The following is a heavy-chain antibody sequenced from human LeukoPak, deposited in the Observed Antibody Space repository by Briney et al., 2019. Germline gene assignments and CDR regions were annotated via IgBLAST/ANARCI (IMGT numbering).Heavy chain of an antibody. D-gene: IGHD3-22*01. Sequence: PGGSLRLSCAASGFTFRTYAMQWVRQAPEKRPEYVSGISGNGGNTYYANSVEGRFTISRDNSKNTLYLQMGSLRAEDTAVYYCARVSRGPHPYYYDSSGYMDYWGQGTLVTVSS. CDR2: ISGNGGNT. CDR3: ARVSRGPHPYYYDSSGYMDY. V-gene: IGHV3-64*01. J-gene: IGHJ4*02. CDR1: GFTFRTYA.